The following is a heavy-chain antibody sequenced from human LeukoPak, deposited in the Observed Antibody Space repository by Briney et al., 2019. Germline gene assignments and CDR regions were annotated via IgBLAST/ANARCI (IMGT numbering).Heavy chain of an antibody. CDR1: GFNFSTYA. D-gene: IGHD5-18*01. Sequence: GGSLRLSCAASGFNFSTYAMHWVRQSPGKGLEWVAVISYDGSSKYYADSVKGRFTISRDNSKNTLYLQMNSLRAEDTAVYYCARARSSYGYGDAFDIWGQGTMVTVS. V-gene: IGHV3-30*04. J-gene: IGHJ3*02. CDR3: ARARSSYGYGDAFDI. CDR2: ISYDGSSK.